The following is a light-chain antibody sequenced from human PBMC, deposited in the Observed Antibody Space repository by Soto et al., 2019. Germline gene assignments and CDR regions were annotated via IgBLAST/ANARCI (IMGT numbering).Light chain of an antibody. CDR1: ESVSSY. V-gene: IGKV3D-15*01. CDR3: QQYNNWPGT. CDR2: DVS. Sequence: VLTQSPATLSIPPCRTSESVSSYLAWYQQKPGQAPRLLVYDVSNRATGTPARFSGGGSGTDFTLTISSLQSEDFAVYYCQQYNNWPGTFGQGTKVDIK. J-gene: IGKJ1*01.